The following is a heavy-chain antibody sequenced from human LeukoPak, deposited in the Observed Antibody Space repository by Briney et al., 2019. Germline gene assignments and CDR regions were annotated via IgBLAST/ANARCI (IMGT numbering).Heavy chain of an antibody. V-gene: IGHV3-30*04. D-gene: IGHD3-3*01. J-gene: IGHJ3*02. CDR1: GFTFRSHA. Sequence: GRSLRLSCAAAGFTFRSHAMHWVRQAPGKGLEWVAVIFDDASDIDYADSVKGRFTISRDNSKNTVYLQMNSLSAEDTAVYYCAKDRHTLRFLDGAFDIWGQGTVVTVSS. CDR2: IFDDASDI. CDR3: AKDRHTLRFLDGAFDI.